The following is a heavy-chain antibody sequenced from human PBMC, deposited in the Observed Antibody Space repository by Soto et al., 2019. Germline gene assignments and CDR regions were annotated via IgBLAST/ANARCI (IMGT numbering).Heavy chain of an antibody. CDR2: IYYSGST. D-gene: IGHD5-12*01. Sequence: KPSETLSLTCTVSGGSISSGGYYWSWIRQHPGKGLEWIGYIYYSGSTYYNPSLKSRVTISVDTSKNQFSLKLSSVTAADTAVYYCALHRDGYNRYFDYWGQGTLVTVSS. J-gene: IGHJ4*02. V-gene: IGHV4-31*03. CDR1: GGSISSGGYY. CDR3: ALHRDGYNRYFDY.